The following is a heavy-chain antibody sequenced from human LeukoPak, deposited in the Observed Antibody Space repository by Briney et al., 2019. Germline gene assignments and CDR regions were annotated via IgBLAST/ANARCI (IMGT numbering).Heavy chain of an antibody. D-gene: IGHD4-23*01. CDR1: GFIVSSNY. CDR3: ARGRPHGNDY. CDR2: IFSGGNT. J-gene: IGHJ4*02. Sequence: GGSLRLSCAASGFIVSSNYMSWVRQAPGKGLEWVSAIFSGGNTYYADSVKGRFTISRDNAKNTLYLQMNSLRVEDTAVYYCARGRPHGNDYWGQGTLVTVSS. V-gene: IGHV3-53*01.